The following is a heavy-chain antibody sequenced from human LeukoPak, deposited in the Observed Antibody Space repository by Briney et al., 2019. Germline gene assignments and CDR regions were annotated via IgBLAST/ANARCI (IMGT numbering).Heavy chain of an antibody. V-gene: IGHV1-2*02. CDR2: INPNSGGT. CDR1: GYTFTGYY. CDR3: ARVEMWELLGWFGP. D-gene: IGHD1-26*01. J-gene: IGHJ5*02. Sequence: ASVKVSCKASGYTFTGYYMHWVRQAPGQGLEWMGWINPNSGGTNYAQKFQGRVTMTRDTSISTAYMELSRLRSDDTAAYYCARVEMWELLGWFGPWGQGTLVTVSS.